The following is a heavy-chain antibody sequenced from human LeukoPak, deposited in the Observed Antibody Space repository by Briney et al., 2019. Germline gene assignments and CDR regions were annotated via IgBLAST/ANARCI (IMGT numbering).Heavy chain of an antibody. J-gene: IGHJ6*03. Sequence: DSMKGRFTISRDNAKKSLYLQMNSLRAEDTAVYYCARVGGAAAVWYYYYYMDVWGKGTTVTVSS. V-gene: IGHV3-21*01. D-gene: IGHD6-13*01. CDR3: ARVGGAAAVWYYYYYMDV.